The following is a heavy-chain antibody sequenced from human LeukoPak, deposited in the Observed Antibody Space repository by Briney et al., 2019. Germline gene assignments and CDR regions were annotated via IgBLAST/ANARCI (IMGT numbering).Heavy chain of an antibody. D-gene: IGHD2-2*01. J-gene: IGHJ5*02. CDR3: ARVHGYCSSTSCYNWFDH. CDR1: GGALSSYY. Sequence: SETLSLTCTVSGGALSSYYWSWIRQPPGKGLEWIGYIYYSGSTNYNPSLKSRVTISVDTSKNQFSLKLSSVTAADTAVYYCARVHGYCSSTSCYNWFDHWGQGTLVTVSS. CDR2: IYYSGST. V-gene: IGHV4-59*01.